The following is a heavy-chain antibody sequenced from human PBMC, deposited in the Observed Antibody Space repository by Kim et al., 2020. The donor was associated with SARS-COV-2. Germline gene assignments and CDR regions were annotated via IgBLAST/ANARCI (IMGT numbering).Heavy chain of an antibody. CDR3: AKEVHY. V-gene: IGHV3-23*01. CDR2: GSGGST. J-gene: IGHJ4*02. Sequence: GSGGSTYYADSVKGRFTISRDNSKNTLYLQMNSLRAEDTAVYYCAKEVHYWGQGTLVTVSS.